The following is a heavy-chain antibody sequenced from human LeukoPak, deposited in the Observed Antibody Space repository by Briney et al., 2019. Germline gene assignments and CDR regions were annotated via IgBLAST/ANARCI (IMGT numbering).Heavy chain of an antibody. CDR1: SGSINNHY. J-gene: IGHJ4*02. CDR2: IYDSWNT. CDR3: ARDQIGYGLDY. D-gene: IGHD5-18*01. V-gene: IGHV4-59*11. Sequence: PSETLSLTCIVSSGSINNHYWSWIRQPPGKGLEWIGYIYDSWNTNYNPSLKSRVTISIDTSKNQFSLNLTSVTAAATAVYYCARDQIGYGLDYWGQGTLVTVSS.